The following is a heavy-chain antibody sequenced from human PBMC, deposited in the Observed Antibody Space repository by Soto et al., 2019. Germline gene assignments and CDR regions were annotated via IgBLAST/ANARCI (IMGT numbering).Heavy chain of an antibody. CDR2: IYFSGGT. V-gene: IGHV4-59*01. J-gene: IGHJ3*02. CDR3: ARTNAFHI. CDR1: GGSISSDY. Sequence: QLQESGPGLVKASETLSLTCTVSGGSISSDYWSWIRQPPGEGLEWIGYIYFSGGTNYNPSLKSRVTISVDRSKNQVSLRLTSVTAADTAVYYCARTNAFHIWGQGTMVTVS.